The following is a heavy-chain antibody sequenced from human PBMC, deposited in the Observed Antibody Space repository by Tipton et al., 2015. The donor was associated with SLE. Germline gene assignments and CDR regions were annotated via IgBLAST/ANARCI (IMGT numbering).Heavy chain of an antibody. J-gene: IGHJ5*02. CDR3: ARDGSTGDWFDP. CDR1: GGSFSGYY. D-gene: IGHD2-2*01. CDR2: INHSGST. Sequence: TLSLTCAVYGGSFSGYYWSWIRQPPGKGLEWIGEINHSGSTNYNPSLKSRVTISVDTSKNQFSLKLSSVTAADTAVYYCARDGSTGDWFDPWGQGTLVTVSS. V-gene: IGHV4-34*01.